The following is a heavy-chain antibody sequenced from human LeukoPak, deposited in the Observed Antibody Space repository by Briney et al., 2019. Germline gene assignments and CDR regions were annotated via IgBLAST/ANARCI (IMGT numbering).Heavy chain of an antibody. V-gene: IGHV1-18*04. CDR3: ARALLGRYCSGGSCYSFGY. Sequence: GESLKISCKGSGYSFTSYWISWVRQAPGQGLEWMGWISAYNGNTNYAQKLQGRVTMTTDTSTSTAYMELRSLRSVDTAVYYCARALLGRYCSGGSCYSFGYWGQGTLVTVSS. CDR2: ISAYNGNT. CDR1: GYSFTSYW. D-gene: IGHD2-15*01. J-gene: IGHJ4*02.